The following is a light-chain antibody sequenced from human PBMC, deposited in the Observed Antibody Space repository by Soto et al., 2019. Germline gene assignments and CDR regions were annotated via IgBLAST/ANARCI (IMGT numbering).Light chain of an antibody. V-gene: IGKV3-20*01. Sequence: RASQSVRSYLAWSPQTPGKAPRLLIYDASNRATGIPDRLSGSGSGTDFTITISRLEPEDFAVYYCQPYGSSGTFGQGTKVDIK. CDR3: QPYGSSGT. CDR2: DAS. CDR1: QSVRSY. J-gene: IGKJ1*01.